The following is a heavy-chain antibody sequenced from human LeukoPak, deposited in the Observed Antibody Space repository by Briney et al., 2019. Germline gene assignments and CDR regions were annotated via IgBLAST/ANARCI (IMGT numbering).Heavy chain of an antibody. V-gene: IGHV3-66*01. CDR3: ARERREFTMIVAANWFDP. CDR2: IYSGGST. CDR1: GFTVSSNY. Sequence: PGGSLRLSCAASGFTVSSNYMSWVRQAPGKGLEWVSVIYSGGSTYYADSVKGRFTISRDNSKNTLYLQMNSLRAEDTAVYYCARERREFTMIVAANWFDPWGQGTLVTVSS. J-gene: IGHJ5*02. D-gene: IGHD3-22*01.